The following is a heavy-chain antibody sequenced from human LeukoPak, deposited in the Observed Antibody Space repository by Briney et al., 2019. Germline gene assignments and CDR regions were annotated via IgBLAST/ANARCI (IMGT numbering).Heavy chain of an antibody. CDR2: INPSGGST. V-gene: IGHV1-46*01. CDR1: GDTFTSYY. Sequence: GSVSVSCTASGDTFTSYYMHWVGQARGQGLEGMGIINPSGGSTSYAQKFQGRVTMTRDTSTSTIYMELRSLRSEATAGYYCARDIQVDSRASGYWGQGTLVTVSS. J-gene: IGHJ4*02. D-gene: IGHD3-22*01. CDR3: ARDIQVDSRASGY.